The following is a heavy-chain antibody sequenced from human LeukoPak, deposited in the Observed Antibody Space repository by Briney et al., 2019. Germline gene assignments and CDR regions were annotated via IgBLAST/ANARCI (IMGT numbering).Heavy chain of an antibody. D-gene: IGHD6-6*01. CDR1: GFSLSTSGLG. Sequence: SGPTLVNPTQTLTLTCTFSGFSLSTSGLGVGWIRQPPGKALEWLALIYGNDDKRCIPSLKSRLTVTKDTSKNQVVLTMTNMDPVDTATYYCARHIAVRGEFDYWGQGTLVTVSS. V-gene: IGHV2-5*01. CDR3: ARHIAVRGEFDY. J-gene: IGHJ4*02. CDR2: IYGNDDK.